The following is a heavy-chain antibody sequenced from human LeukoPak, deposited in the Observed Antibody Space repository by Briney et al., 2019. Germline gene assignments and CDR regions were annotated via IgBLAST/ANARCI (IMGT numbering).Heavy chain of an antibody. J-gene: IGHJ3*02. D-gene: IGHD3-22*01. CDR3: ARLRGSGYYYRQHAFDI. CDR1: GGSFSGYY. CDR2: INHSGST. V-gene: IGHV4-34*01. Sequence: SETLSLTCAVYGGSFSGYYWSWIRQPPGKGLEWIGEINHSGSTNYNPSLKSRVTISVDTSKNQFSLKLRSVTAADTAVYYCARLRGSGYYYRQHAFDIWGQGTMVTVSS.